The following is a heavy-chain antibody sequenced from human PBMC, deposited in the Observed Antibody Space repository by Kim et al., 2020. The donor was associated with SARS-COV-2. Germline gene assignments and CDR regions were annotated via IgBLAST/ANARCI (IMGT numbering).Heavy chain of an antibody. V-gene: IGHV3-30*01. CDR3: ARDGQLDIVATTQGSDAFDI. Sequence: RFTISRDNSKNTLYLQMNSLRAEDTAVYYCARDGQLDIVATTQGSDAFDIWGQGTMVTVSS. J-gene: IGHJ3*02. D-gene: IGHD5-12*01.